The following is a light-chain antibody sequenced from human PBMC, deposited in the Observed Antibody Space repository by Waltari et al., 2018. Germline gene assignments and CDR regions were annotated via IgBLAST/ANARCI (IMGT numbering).Light chain of an antibody. Sequence: QSALTQPPSASGSPGQSVPISCTGTSSDVGGSTSVSWYQQHPGKPPKLMLYEVSKRPSGVPDRFSGSKSGNTASLTVSGLQAEDEADYYCSSYAGRNNYVFGTGTEVTVL. CDR1: SSDVGGSTS. V-gene: IGLV2-8*01. CDR3: SSYAGRNNYV. CDR2: EVS. J-gene: IGLJ1*01.